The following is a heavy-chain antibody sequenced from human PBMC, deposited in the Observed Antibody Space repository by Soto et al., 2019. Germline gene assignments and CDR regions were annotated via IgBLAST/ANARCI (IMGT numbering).Heavy chain of an antibody. Sequence: ASVKVSCKASGYTFTGYYMHWVRQAPGQGLEWMGWINPNSGGTNYAQKFQGWVTMTRDTSISTAYMELSRLRSDDTAVYYCARGSPPYSSGWYDFLLYGMDVWGQGTTVTVSS. CDR2: INPNSGGT. J-gene: IGHJ6*02. V-gene: IGHV1-2*04. D-gene: IGHD6-19*01. CDR3: ARGSPPYSSGWYDFLLYGMDV. CDR1: GYTFTGYY.